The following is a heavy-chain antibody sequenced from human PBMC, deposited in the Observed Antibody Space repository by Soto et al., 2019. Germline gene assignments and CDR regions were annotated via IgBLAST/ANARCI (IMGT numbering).Heavy chain of an antibody. CDR2: IIPIFGTA. J-gene: IGHJ5*02. CDR1: GGTFSSYA. D-gene: IGHD3-10*01. CDR3: ARGYSAGSYWFDP. Sequence: QVQLVQSGAEVKKPGSSVKVSCKASGGTFSSYAITWVRQAPGQGLEWMGGIIPIFGTANYAQKFQGRVTITADKSTRTAYMDLSSLRSDDTAVYYCARGYSAGSYWFDPWGQGTLVTVSS. V-gene: IGHV1-69*06.